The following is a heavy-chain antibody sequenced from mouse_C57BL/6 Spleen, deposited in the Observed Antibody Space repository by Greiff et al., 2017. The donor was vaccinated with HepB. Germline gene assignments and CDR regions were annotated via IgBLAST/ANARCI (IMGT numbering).Heavy chain of an antibody. D-gene: IGHD2-3*01. Sequence: VQLQQSDAELVKPGASVKISCKVSGYTFTDHTIHWMKQRPEQGLEWIGYIYPRDGSTKYNEKFKGKATLTADKSSSTAYMQLNSLTSEDSAVYFCARPIYDGYYGYYAMDYWGQGTSVTVSS. CDR2: IYPRDGST. V-gene: IGHV1-78*01. J-gene: IGHJ4*01. CDR1: GYTFTDHT. CDR3: ARPIYDGYYGYYAMDY.